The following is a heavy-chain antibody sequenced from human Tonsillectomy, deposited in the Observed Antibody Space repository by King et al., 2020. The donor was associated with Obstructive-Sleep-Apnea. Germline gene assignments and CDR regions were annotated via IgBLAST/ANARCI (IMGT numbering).Heavy chain of an antibody. V-gene: IGHV2-5*01. CDR3: AHTPTSSGWRRLGMDV. CDR2: IYWNDDK. D-gene: IGHD6-19*01. CDR1: GFSLSTSGVG. J-gene: IGHJ6*02. Sequence: LTLKESGPTLVKPTQTLTLTCTFSGFSLSTSGVGVGWIRQPPGKALEWLALIYWNDDKRYSPSLKSRLTITKDTSKNQVVLTMTNMDPVDTATYYCAHTPTSSGWRRLGMDVWGQGTTVTVSS.